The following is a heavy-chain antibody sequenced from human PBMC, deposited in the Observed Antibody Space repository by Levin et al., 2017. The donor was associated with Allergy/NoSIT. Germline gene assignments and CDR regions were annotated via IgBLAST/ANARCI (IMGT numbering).Heavy chain of an antibody. J-gene: IGHJ3*02. V-gene: IGHV3-23*01. D-gene: IGHD2-15*01. CDR3: AKEGCSGGTCYVGDAFDI. Sequence: QAGGSLRLSCAASGFTFSTYAMSWVRQAPGKGLEWVSAGSGGGGGTYYADSVKGRFTISRDNSKNTLYLQMNSLRAEDTAIYYCAKEGCSGGTCYVGDAFDIWGQGTMVTVSS. CDR1: GFTFSTYA. CDR2: GSGGGGGT.